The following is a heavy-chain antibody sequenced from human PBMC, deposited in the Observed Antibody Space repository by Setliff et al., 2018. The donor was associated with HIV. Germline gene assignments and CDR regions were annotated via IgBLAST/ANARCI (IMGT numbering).Heavy chain of an antibody. CDR3: AREIQFSATTYYYYYMDD. V-gene: IGHV4-59*12. J-gene: IGHJ6*03. D-gene: IGHD5-18*01. CDR1: GGSISIYY. CDR2: IYYSGST. Sequence: PSETLSLTCTVSGGSISIYYWSWIRQPPGKGLEWIGYIYYSGSTNYNPSLKSRVTLSVDTSKNQFSLKVTSVTAADTAVYYCAREIQFSATTYYYYYMDDWGRGTTVTVSS.